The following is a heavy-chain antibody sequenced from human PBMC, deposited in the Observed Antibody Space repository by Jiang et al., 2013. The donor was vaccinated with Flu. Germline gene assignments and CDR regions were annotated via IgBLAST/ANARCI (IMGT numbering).Heavy chain of an antibody. D-gene: IGHD3-22*01. CDR2: IYWDDDK. Sequence: GVGVGWIRQPPGKALEWLAVIYWDDDKHYSPSLKNRVTITKDTTENQVFLRMTNMGPADTATYYCAHRLHDYDNIGYPFDFWGQGTLVTVSS. J-gene: IGHJ4*02. CDR1: GVG. V-gene: IGHV2-5*02. CDR3: AHRLHDYDNIGYPFDF.